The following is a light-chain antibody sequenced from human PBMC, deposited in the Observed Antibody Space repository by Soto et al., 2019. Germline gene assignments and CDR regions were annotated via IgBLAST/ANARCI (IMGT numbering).Light chain of an antibody. CDR2: EVS. Sequence: ALTQPPSASGSPGQSVTISCTGTSSDVGAYNYVSWYQQYPGKAPKLMIYEVSKRPSGVPDRFSGSKSGKTASLTVSGLQPEDEADYYCTSYAGSNIWVFGGGTQLTVL. CDR3: TSYAGSNIWV. CDR1: SSDVGAYNY. V-gene: IGLV2-8*01. J-gene: IGLJ3*02.